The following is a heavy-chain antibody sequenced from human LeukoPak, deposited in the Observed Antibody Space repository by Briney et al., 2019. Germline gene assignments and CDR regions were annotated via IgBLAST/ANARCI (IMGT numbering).Heavy chain of an antibody. CDR2: ISASGDST. CDR1: GFTFSTYA. V-gene: IGHV3-23*01. J-gene: IGHJ4*02. D-gene: IGHD6-13*01. Sequence: PGGSLRLSCAASGFTFSTYAMSWVRQAPGKGLEWVSVISASGDSTYYADSVKGRFTISRDNFKNTLFLQMNSLRDEDTAVYFCASPDTPRAVSHSGAWYYFDYWGQGTLVTVSS. CDR3: ASPDTPRAVSHSGAWYYFDY.